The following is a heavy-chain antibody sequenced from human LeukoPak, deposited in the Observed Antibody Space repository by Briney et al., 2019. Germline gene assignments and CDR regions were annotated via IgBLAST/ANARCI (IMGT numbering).Heavy chain of an antibody. V-gene: IGHV3-30*02. CDR1: GFTFSTYG. D-gene: IGHD1-26*01. J-gene: IGHJ6*03. Sequence: GGSLRLSCAASGFTFSTYGMHWVRQAPGKGLEWVAFIRYDGSNKYYTDSVKGRFTISRDNSKNTLYLQMNSLRAEDTAVYYCARGRGWEASYYYYYMDVWGKGTTVTISS. CDR3: ARGRGWEASYYYYYMDV. CDR2: IRYDGSNK.